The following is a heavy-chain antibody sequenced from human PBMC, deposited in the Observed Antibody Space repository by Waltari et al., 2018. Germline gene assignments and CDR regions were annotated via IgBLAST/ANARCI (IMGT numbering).Heavy chain of an antibody. CDR1: GYTFTSYA. J-gene: IGHJ5*02. V-gene: IGHV1-3*01. Sequence: QVQLVQSGAEVKKPGASVKVSCKASGYTFTSYAMHWVRQAPGQRLEWMGWINAGNVNTKYSQKFQGRVTITRDTSASTAYMELSSLRSEDTAVYYCARDSSSWYWFDPWGQGTLVTVSS. CDR3: ARDSSSWYWFDP. D-gene: IGHD6-13*01. CDR2: INAGNVNT.